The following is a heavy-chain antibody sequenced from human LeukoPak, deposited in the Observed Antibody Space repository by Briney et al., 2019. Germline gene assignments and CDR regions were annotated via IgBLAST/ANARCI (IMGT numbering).Heavy chain of an antibody. J-gene: IGHJ5*02. Sequence: GGSLRLSCAASGFTFSSYAMHWVRQAPGKGLEWVAVISYDGSNKYYADSVKGRFTISRDNSKNTLYLQMNSLRAEDTAVYYCARDYLVVVPAAPPPGEDINNWFDPWGQGTLVTVSS. CDR1: GFTFSSYA. V-gene: IGHV3-30-3*01. D-gene: IGHD2-2*01. CDR2: ISYDGSNK. CDR3: ARDYLVVVPAAPPPGEDINNWFDP.